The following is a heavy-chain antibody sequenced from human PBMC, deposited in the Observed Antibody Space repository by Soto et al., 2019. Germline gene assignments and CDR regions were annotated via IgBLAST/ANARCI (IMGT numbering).Heavy chain of an antibody. CDR3: ARYYYGAGRARYYFDY. V-gene: IGHV4-30-2*01. D-gene: IGHD3-10*01. Sequence: LSLTCAVSGGSISSGGYSWSWIRQPPGKGLEWIGYIYHSGSTYYNPSLKSRVTISVDRSKNQFSLKLSSVTAADTAGYYCARYYYGAGRARYYFDYWGQGTLVTVS. J-gene: IGHJ4*02. CDR2: IYHSGST. CDR1: GGSISSGGYS.